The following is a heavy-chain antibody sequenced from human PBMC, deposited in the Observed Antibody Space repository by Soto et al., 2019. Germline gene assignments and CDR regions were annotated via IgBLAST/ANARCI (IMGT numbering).Heavy chain of an antibody. V-gene: IGHV4-4*02. CDR1: GGSISSTDW. Sequence: QVQLQDSGPGLVKPSVTLSLTCAVAGGSISSTDWWTWVRQPPGKGLEWIGEIYHSATTNYNPSLKSRVNISLDKSKNQFSLTLSSVTAADTAVYYCAVPGAGDFDYWGQGALVTVSS. CDR2: IYHSATT. CDR3: AVPGAGDFDY. D-gene: IGHD6-13*01. J-gene: IGHJ4*02.